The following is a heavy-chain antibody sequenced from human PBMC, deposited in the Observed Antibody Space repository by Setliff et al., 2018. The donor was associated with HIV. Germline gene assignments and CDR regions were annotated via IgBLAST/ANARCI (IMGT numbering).Heavy chain of an antibody. CDR2: IFYSGST. J-gene: IGHJ2*01. CDR1: GGSISSSY. V-gene: IGHV4-59*08. CDR3: ARLRPGWYFDL. Sequence: SETLSLTCTVSGGSISSSYWSWIRQPPGKGLEWMGYIFYSGSTNYNPSLKSRVTISVDTSKNQFSLKLSSVTAADTAVYYCARLRPGWYFDLWG.